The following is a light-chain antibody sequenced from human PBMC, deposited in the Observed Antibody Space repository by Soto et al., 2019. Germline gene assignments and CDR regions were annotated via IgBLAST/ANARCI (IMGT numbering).Light chain of an antibody. Sequence: QLVLTQLPSASASLGASVKLTCTLSSGHSTYAIAWHQQQPEKGPRFLMKLNSDGSHNKGDGIPDRFSGSSSGAERYLTISSLQSEDEADYYCQTWGTGIGVFGGGTKLTVL. J-gene: IGLJ2*01. V-gene: IGLV4-69*01. CDR2: LNSDGSH. CDR3: QTWGTGIGV. CDR1: SGHSTYA.